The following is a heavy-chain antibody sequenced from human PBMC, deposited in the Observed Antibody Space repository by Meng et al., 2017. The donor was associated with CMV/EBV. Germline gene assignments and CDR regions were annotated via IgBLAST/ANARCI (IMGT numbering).Heavy chain of an antibody. CDR1: GGTFSSYA. V-gene: IGHV1-69*05. J-gene: IGHJ6*02. D-gene: IGHD6-13*01. Sequence: SVKVSCKASGGTFSSYAISWVRQAPGQGLEWMGGIIPIFGTAHYAQKFQGRVTITTDESTSTAYMELSSLRSEDTAVYYCARDKSSAAGTGYYYYGMDVWGQGTTVTVSS. CDR3: ARDKSSAAGTGYYYYGMDV. CDR2: IIPIFGTA.